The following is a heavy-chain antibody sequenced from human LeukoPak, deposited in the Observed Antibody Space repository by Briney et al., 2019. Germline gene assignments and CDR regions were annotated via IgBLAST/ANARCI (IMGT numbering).Heavy chain of an antibody. Sequence: GGSLRLSCTASGFTFGDYAMSWFRQAPGKGLEWVGFIRSKAYGGTTEYAASVKGRFTISRDDSKSIAYLQMNSLKTEDTAVYYCTREAGATGGIFDYWGQGTLVTVSS. V-gene: IGHV3-49*03. CDR1: GFTFGDYA. CDR2: IRSKAYGGTT. CDR3: TREAGATGGIFDY. J-gene: IGHJ4*02. D-gene: IGHD1-26*01.